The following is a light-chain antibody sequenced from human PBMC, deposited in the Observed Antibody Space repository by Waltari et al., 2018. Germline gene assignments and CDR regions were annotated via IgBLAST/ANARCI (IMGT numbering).Light chain of an antibody. Sequence: AIQLTQSPSSLSASVGDRVTITCRASQGISSALAWYQQKPGKAPKLLIYDASGLESGVPSRFSGSGSGTDFTLTISSLQPEDFATYYCQQFNNYPLFGGGTKVEIK. V-gene: IGKV1D-13*01. CDR2: DAS. CDR3: QQFNNYPL. J-gene: IGKJ4*01. CDR1: QGISSA.